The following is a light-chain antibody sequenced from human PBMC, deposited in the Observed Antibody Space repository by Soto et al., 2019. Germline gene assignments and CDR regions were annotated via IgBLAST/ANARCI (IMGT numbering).Light chain of an antibody. V-gene: IGKV3-11*01. Sequence: VMTQAPGTLSLSPGERATLSCRASQTLRRTYIAWYQQKPGQAPRLLIYDASNRATGIPARFSGSGSGTDFTLTISSLEPEDFAVYYCQQRSNWPPITFGQGTRLEIK. J-gene: IGKJ5*01. CDR1: QTLRRTY. CDR2: DAS. CDR3: QQRSNWPPIT.